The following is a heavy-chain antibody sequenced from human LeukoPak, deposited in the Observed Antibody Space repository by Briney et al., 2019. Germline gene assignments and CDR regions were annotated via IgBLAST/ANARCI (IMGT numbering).Heavy chain of an antibody. CDR1: GYTFTSYA. CDR3: ARDRCGDGFAHFDY. CDR2: ITPSGGT. D-gene: IGHD5-24*01. V-gene: IGHV1-2*02. J-gene: IGHJ4*02. Sequence: ASVKVSCKASGYTFTSYAMHWVRQAPAQGLEWMGWITPSGGTNYPQKFQGRVAITRDTSITTAYMDLSRLTSDDTAVYYCARDRCGDGFAHFDYWGQGALVTVSS.